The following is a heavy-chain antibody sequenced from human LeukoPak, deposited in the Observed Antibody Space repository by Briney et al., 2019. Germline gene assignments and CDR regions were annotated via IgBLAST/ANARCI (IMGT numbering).Heavy chain of an antibody. CDR1: GYTFTGYY. Sequence: ASVKVSCKASGYTFTGYYMHWVRQAPGQGLEWMGWINPNSGGTNYAQKFQGRDTMTRDTSISTAYMELSRLRSDDTAVYYCARDCSGGSCYSGIDYWGQGTLVTVSS. D-gene: IGHD2-15*01. J-gene: IGHJ4*02. CDR3: ARDCSGGSCYSGIDY. V-gene: IGHV1-2*02. CDR2: INPNSGGT.